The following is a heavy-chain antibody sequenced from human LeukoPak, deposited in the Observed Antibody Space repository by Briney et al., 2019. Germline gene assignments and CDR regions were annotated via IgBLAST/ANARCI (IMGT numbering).Heavy chain of an antibody. J-gene: IGHJ5*02. V-gene: IGHV4-4*07. CDR2: IYTSGST. CDR1: GGSISSYY. Sequence: SETLSLTCTVSGGSISSYYWSWIRQPAGKGLEWIGRIYTSGSTNYNPSLKSRVTMSVGTSKNQFSLKLSSVTAADTAVYYCARGRGRGYSYGYEEGPWGQGTLVTVSS. CDR3: ARGRGRGYSYGYEEGP. D-gene: IGHD5-18*01.